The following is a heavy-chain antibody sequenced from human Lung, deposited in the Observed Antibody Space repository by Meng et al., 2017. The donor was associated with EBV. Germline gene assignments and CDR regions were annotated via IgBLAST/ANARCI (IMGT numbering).Heavy chain of an antibody. D-gene: IGHD6-19*01. CDR1: GYTFSHYA. J-gene: IGHJ4*02. V-gene: IGHV7-4-1*02. CDR3: ARGGSSGWYELHDY. CDR2: INTHTGNP. Sequence: QVQLVQSGSELKKPGASVKVSCXAAGYTFSHYAMNWLRQAPGQGLEWMGWINTHTGNPAYAQGFTGRFVFSLDPSVSTAYLQISSLEAEDTAVYFCARGGSSGWYELHDYWGQGTRVTVSS.